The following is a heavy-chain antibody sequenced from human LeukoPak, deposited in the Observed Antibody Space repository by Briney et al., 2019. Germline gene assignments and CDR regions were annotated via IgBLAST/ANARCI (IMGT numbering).Heavy chain of an antibody. CDR1: GGSFSGYY. V-gene: IGHV4-34*01. CDR3: AGDQGGSAHRHAFDI. Sequence: SETLSLTCAVYGGSFSGYYWSWIRQPPGKGLEWIGEINHSGSTNCNPSLKSRVTISVDTFKNQFSLNLSSMTAADTAVYYCAGDQGGSAHRHAFDIWGQGTLVTVSS. D-gene: IGHD1-26*01. J-gene: IGHJ3*02. CDR2: INHSGST.